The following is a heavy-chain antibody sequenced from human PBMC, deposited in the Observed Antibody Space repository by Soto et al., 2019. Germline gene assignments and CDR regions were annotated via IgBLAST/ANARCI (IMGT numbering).Heavy chain of an antibody. CDR3: ARERCIAAACYYGMDV. Sequence: QVQLVQSGAEVKKPGASVKVSCKASGYTFTGYYMHWVRQAPGQGLEWMGWINPNSGGTNYAQKFQGWVTMTRATSISTAYVELSRLRSDDTAVYYCARERCIAAACYYGMDVWGQGTTVTVSS. CDR1: GYTFTGYY. CDR2: INPNSGGT. D-gene: IGHD6-13*01. V-gene: IGHV1-2*04. J-gene: IGHJ6*02.